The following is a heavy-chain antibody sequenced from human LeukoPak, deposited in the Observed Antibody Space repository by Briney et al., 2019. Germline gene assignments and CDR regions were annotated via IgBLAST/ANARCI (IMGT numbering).Heavy chain of an antibody. D-gene: IGHD4-23*01. CDR3: ARDKSSYGGNLYYFDY. Sequence: SETLSLTCTVSGGSISSYYWTWIRQSPGKGLEWIGYIYYSGSTNYNPSPKSRVTISVDTSKNQFSLKLSSVTAADTAVYYCARDKSSYGGNLYYFDYWGQGTLVTVSS. J-gene: IGHJ4*02. V-gene: IGHV4-59*01. CDR1: GGSISSYY. CDR2: IYYSGST.